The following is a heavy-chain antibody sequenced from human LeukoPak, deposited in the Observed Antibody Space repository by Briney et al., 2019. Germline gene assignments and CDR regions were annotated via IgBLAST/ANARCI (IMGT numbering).Heavy chain of an antibody. V-gene: IGHV3-33*01. Sequence: PGGSLRLSCAASGFTFSSYGMHWVRQAPGKGLEWVAVIWYDGSNKYYADSVKGRFTISRDNSKNTLYLQMNSLRAEDTAVYYCARGGPYAIFGVVMNYYGMDVWGQGTTVTVSS. D-gene: IGHD3-3*01. CDR2: IWYDGSNK. CDR3: ARGGPYAIFGVVMNYYGMDV. CDR1: GFTFSSYG. J-gene: IGHJ6*02.